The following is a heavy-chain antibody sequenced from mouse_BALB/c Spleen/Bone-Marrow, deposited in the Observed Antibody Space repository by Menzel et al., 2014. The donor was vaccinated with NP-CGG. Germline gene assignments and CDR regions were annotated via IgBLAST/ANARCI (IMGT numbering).Heavy chain of an antibody. J-gene: IGHJ3*01. CDR1: GFTFSVYY. D-gene: IGHD1-1*01. Sequence: EVQQVESGGGLVKPGGSLKLSCAASGFTFSVYYMYWVRQTPEKRLEWVATISDGGSYTYYPDSVKGRFTISRDNAKNNLYLQMSSLKSEDTAMYYCVLRWFAYWGQGTLVTVSA. V-gene: IGHV5-4*02. CDR2: ISDGGSYT. CDR3: VLRWFAY.